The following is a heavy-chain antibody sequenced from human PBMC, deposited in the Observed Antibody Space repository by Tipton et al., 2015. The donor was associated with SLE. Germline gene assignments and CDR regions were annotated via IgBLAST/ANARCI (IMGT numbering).Heavy chain of an antibody. Sequence: TLSLTCTVSGDSVSSGSYYWAWIRQPPGKGPEWIGTIYYSGSTYYYPSLKSRITISVDTSKNQFSLEVRSVTAADTAVYYCARGPIEGYYYYYMDVWGKGTTVTVS. CDR2: IYYSGST. D-gene: IGHD1-26*01. V-gene: IGHV4-39*07. CDR1: GDSVSSGSYY. J-gene: IGHJ6*03. CDR3: ARGPIEGYYYYYMDV.